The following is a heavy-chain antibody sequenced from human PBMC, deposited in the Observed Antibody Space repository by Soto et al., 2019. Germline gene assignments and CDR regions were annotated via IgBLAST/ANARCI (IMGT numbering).Heavy chain of an antibody. CDR3: ARAIVVVVPHWFDP. D-gene: IGHD2-2*01. J-gene: IGHJ5*02. V-gene: IGHV3-30-3*01. Sequence: PGGSLRLSCAASGFTFSSYAMHWVRQAPGKGLEWVAVISYDGSNKYYADSVKGRFTISRDNSKNTLYLQMNSLRAEDTAVYYCARAIVVVVPHWFDPWGQGNLVTVSS. CDR1: GFTFSSYA. CDR2: ISYDGSNK.